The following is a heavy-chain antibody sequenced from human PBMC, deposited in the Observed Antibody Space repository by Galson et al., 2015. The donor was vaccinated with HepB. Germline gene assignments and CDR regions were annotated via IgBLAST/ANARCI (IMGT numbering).Heavy chain of an antibody. CDR1: DGSISSYY. J-gene: IGHJ4*02. V-gene: IGHV4-59*08. D-gene: IGHD6-19*01. CDR2: IYYSGGA. CDR3: ARLYTSGSHMYYFDS. Sequence: ETLSLTCSVSDGSISSYYWGWIRQPPGKGLEWIGYIYYSGGANYNPSLKSRLTISVDTSKNQFSLKLISVTAADTAVYYCARLYTSGSHMYYFDSWGQGTLVTVSS.